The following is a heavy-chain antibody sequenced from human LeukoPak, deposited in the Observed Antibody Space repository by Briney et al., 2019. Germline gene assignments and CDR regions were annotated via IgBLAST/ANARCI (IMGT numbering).Heavy chain of an antibody. CDR1: GFTFSSYW. CDR3: ARDGTYPDTAMVYDAFDI. V-gene: IGHV3-66*02. CDR2: IYSGGTT. D-gene: IGHD5-18*01. Sequence: GGSLRLSCAASGFTFSSYWMSWVRQAPGKGLEWVSLIYSGGTTYYADSVKGRFTISRDNSKNTLYLQMNSLRAEDTAVYYCARDGTYPDTAMVYDAFDIWGQGTMVTVSS. J-gene: IGHJ3*02.